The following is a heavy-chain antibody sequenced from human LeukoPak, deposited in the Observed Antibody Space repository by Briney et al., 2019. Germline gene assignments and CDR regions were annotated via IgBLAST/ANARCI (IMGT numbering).Heavy chain of an antibody. CDR2: LRSDGTTT. CDR3: ARARRSGQQSYYFDY. Sequence: PGRSLRLSCAASGFTFSSYAMHWVRQAPGRGLEYVAALRSDGTTTYYADSVKGRFIISRDNSKNTLYLQMGSLRSEDMGVYYCARARRSGQQSYYFDYWGQGTPVTVSS. CDR1: GFTFSSYA. J-gene: IGHJ4*02. V-gene: IGHV3-64*02. D-gene: IGHD6-19*01.